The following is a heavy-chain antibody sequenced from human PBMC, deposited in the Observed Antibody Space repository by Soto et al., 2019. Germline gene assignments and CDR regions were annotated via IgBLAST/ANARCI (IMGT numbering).Heavy chain of an antibody. D-gene: IGHD6-13*01. CDR1: GGSVRSSTYY. V-gene: IGHV4-39*01. CDR3: TRHEGGAAADRPLDY. J-gene: IGHJ4*02. Sequence: SETRSLTCTVSGGSVRSSTYYWGWIRQAPGKGLERIASIYYSGRTRNNPALKSRVTMSVDTYTNQFSLKMNAVTAADTAVYYCTRHEGGAAADRPLDYWGQGTLVT. CDR2: IYYSGRT.